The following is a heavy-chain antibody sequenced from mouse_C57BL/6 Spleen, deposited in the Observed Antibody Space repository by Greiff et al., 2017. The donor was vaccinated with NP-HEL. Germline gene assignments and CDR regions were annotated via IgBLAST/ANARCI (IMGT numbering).Heavy chain of an antibody. CDR3: ARHEETAQAFYFDY. CDR1: GYTFTEYT. V-gene: IGHV1-62-2*01. Sequence: MKQSGAELVKPGASVKLSCKASGYTFTEYTIHWVKQRSGQGLEWIGWFYPGSGSIKYNEKFKDKATLTADKSSSTVYMVLSRLTSEDSAVYFCARHEETAQAFYFDYWGQGTTLTVSS. D-gene: IGHD3-2*02. CDR2: FYPGSGSI. J-gene: IGHJ2*01.